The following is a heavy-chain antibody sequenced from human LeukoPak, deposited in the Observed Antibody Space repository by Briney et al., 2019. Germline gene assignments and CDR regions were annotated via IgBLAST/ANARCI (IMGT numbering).Heavy chain of an antibody. CDR3: AREVVSTPGPLFDY. Sequence: SETLSLTCTVSGGSISSYYWSWIRQPPGKGLEWIGYIYYSGSTNYNPSLKSRVTISVDTSKNQFSLKLSSVTAADTAVYYCAREVVSTPGPLFDYWGQGTLVTVSS. J-gene: IGHJ4*02. V-gene: IGHV4-59*01. CDR1: GGSISSYY. D-gene: IGHD2-8*02. CDR2: IYYSGST.